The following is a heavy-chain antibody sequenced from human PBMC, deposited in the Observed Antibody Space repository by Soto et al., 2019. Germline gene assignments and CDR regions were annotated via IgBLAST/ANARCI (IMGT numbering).Heavy chain of an antibody. J-gene: IGHJ4*02. CDR3: DKVPYSNGPT. V-gene: IGHV3-15*07. D-gene: IGHD6-19*01. CDR2: IKPKSEGETA. Sequence: EMQLVQSGGGLVKPGGSLRLSCVASRFNFSAAWLNWIRQAPGKGLEWVGRIKPKSEGETADYTAPVRGRFTISRDDSQNTLHLQIDSLKTEDTAVYYCDKVPYSNGPTWGLGVLVTVSS. CDR1: RFNFSAAW.